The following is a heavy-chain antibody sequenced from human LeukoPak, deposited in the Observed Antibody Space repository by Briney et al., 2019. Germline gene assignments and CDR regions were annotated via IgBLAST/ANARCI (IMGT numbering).Heavy chain of an antibody. J-gene: IGHJ6*02. CDR3: AREVDHTMIVVVINPNGMDV. D-gene: IGHD3-22*01. CDR1: GFTFSGYS. Sequence: GGSLRLSCAASGFTFSGYSMNWVRQAPGKGLEWVSSISSNSSYIYYADSVKGRFTISRDNAKNSLYLQMNSLRAEDTAVYYCAREVDHTMIVVVINPNGMDVWGQGTTVTVSS. CDR2: ISSNSSYI. V-gene: IGHV3-21*01.